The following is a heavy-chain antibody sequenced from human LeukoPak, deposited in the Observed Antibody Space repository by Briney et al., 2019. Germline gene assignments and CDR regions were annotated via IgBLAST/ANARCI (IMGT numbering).Heavy chain of an antibody. V-gene: IGHV4-59*11. J-gene: IGHJ4*02. CDR2: IFYSGTT. Sequence: SETLSLTCTVSDASIRSHYWSWIRQPPGKGLEWIGYIFYSGTTYYNPSLKSRVTISADTSKNQISLRLSAVTAADTAMHYCARDLMDGGFDYWGQGTLVTVSS. D-gene: IGHD2-8*01. CDR1: DASIRSHY. CDR3: ARDLMDGGFDY.